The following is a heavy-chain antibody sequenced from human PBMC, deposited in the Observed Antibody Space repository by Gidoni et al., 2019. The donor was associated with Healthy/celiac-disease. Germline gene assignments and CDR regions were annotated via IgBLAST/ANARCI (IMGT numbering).Heavy chain of an antibody. D-gene: IGHD1-26*01. Sequence: QVQLVQSGAEVKKPGSSVKVSCKASGGTFRSYAISWVRQAPGQGLEWMGGIIPIFGTANYAQKFQGRVTITADESTSTAYMELSSLRSEDTAVYYCATRAHRGSYWFTFDYWGQGTLVTVSS. V-gene: IGHV1-69*01. CDR1: GGTFRSYA. CDR3: ATRAHRGSYWFTFDY. CDR2: IIPIFGTA. J-gene: IGHJ4*02.